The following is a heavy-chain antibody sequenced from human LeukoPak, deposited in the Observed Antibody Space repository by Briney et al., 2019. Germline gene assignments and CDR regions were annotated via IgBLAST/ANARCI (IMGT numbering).Heavy chain of an antibody. CDR1: NYSISTDYY. CDR3: ARDGGHGYSFDY. Sequence: SETLSLTCTVSNYSISTDYYWGWIRQPPGKGLEWIGTMYHSGSTYYNPSLKSRVTISVDTSKNQFSLKLSSVTPEDTAVYYCARDGGHGYSFDYWGQGTLVTVSS. V-gene: IGHV4-38-2*02. J-gene: IGHJ4*02. D-gene: IGHD2-15*01. CDR2: MYHSGST.